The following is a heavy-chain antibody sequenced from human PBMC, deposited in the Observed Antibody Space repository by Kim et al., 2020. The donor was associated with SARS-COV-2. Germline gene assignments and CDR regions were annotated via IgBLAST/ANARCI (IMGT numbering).Heavy chain of an antibody. V-gene: IGHV3-48*03. CDR2: LSASDDTK. D-gene: IGHD2-21*01. CDR1: GFKFSSYE. Sequence: GGSLRLSCLASGFKFSSYEMVWVRQAPGKGLEWLASLSASDDTKYYAESVQGRFIISRDNARNSLYLQMNSLRAEDTAVYFCVRDDVVVVPGDKRYNNFGLDVWGQGTTVTVSS. J-gene: IGHJ6*02. CDR3: VRDDVVVVPGDKRYNNFGLDV.